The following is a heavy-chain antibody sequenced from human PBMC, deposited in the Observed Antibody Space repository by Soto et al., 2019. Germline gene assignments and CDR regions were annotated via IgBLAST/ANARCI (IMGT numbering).Heavy chain of an antibody. D-gene: IGHD2-21*02. J-gene: IGHJ4*02. Sequence: ASVTVSCQASGYTFTIYAMHLVRQAPGQRLEWMGWINAGNGNTKYSQKFQGRVTITRDTSASTAYMELSSLRSEDTAVYYCARAWVVVTAPDYWGQGTLVTVS. V-gene: IGHV1-3*01. CDR1: GYTFTIYA. CDR2: INAGNGNT. CDR3: ARAWVVVTAPDY.